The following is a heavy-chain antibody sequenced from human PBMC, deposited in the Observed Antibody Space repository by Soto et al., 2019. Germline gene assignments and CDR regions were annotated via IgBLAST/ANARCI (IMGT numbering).Heavy chain of an antibody. D-gene: IGHD4-4*01. CDR2: ISGSGGST. V-gene: IGHV3-23*01. J-gene: IGHJ6*03. CDR3: AKDLSNHGFGYYYMDV. CDR1: GFTFSSYA. Sequence: GGSLRLSCAASGFTFSSYAMSWVRQAPGKGLEWVSAISGSGGSTYYADSVKGRFTISRDNSKNTLYLQMNSLRAEDTAVYYCAKDLSNHGFGYYYMDVWGKGTTVTVSS.